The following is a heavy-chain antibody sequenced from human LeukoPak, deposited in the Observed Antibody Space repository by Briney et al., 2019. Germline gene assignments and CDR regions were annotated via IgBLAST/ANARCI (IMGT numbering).Heavy chain of an antibody. J-gene: IGHJ4*02. D-gene: IGHD2-2*01. Sequence: GGSLRLSCAASGFTFGSSWMSWVRQAPGKGLEWVANIKQDGSEKSYVDSVKGRFTISRDDAKTSLYLQMISLRAEDTAVYYCVKDLRGPEGFWGQGTLVIVSS. CDR3: VKDLRGPEGF. V-gene: IGHV3-7*01. CDR2: IKQDGSEK. CDR1: GFTFGSSW.